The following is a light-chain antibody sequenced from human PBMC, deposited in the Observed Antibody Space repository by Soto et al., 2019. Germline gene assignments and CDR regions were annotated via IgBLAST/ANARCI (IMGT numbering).Light chain of an antibody. J-gene: IGLJ1*01. Sequence: QSVLTQPPSVSGTPAQRVTISCSESSSNIGSYSVNWYQQLPGTAPRLLIYTNNQRPSGVPDRFSGSKSGTSASLAISGLQSEDEADYYCGTWDDSLNGHVFGTGTKVTVL. CDR3: GTWDDSLNGHV. CDR1: SSNIGSYS. CDR2: TNN. V-gene: IGLV1-44*01.